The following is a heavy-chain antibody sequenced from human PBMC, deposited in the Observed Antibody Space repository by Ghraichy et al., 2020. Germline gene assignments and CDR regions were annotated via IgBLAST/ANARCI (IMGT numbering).Heavy chain of an antibody. V-gene: IGHV4-34*01. CDR2: INHSGST. CDR3: AARYSSGWASFYY. D-gene: IGHD6-19*01. Sequence: SETLSLTCAVYGGSFSGYYWSWIRQPPGKGLEWIGEINHSGSTNYNPSLKSRVTISVDTSKNQFSLKLSSVTAADTAVYYCAARYSSGWASFYYWGQGTLVTVSS. CDR1: GGSFSGYY. J-gene: IGHJ4*02.